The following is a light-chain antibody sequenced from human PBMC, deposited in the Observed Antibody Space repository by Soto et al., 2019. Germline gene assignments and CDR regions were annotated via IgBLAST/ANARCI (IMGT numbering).Light chain of an antibody. J-gene: IGLJ1*01. CDR1: SSDVGGYNY. Sequence: ALTQPRSVSGSPGQSFTISCPGTSSDVGGYNYVSWYQQHPGKAPKLMIYDVSKRPSGVPDRFSGSKSGNTASLTISGLQAEDEADYYCCSYAGSYAYVFGTGTKVTVL. V-gene: IGLV2-11*01. CDR2: DVS. CDR3: CSYAGSYAYV.